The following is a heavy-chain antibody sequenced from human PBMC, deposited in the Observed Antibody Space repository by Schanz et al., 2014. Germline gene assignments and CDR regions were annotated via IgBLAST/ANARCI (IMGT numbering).Heavy chain of an antibody. CDR1: RYTFNTYG. D-gene: IGHD2-15*01. V-gene: IGHV1-18*01. CDR2: ITAYNGDT. Sequence: QGQLVQSGPEVKEPGASVKVSCEASRYTFNTYGLNWVRQAPGQGLEWMGWITAYNGDTNYALKLQGRVTMTTDTSTGTAYMELRSLRSDDTAVYYCARGRGCTGGSCYSWFDLWGQGTLVTVAS. J-gene: IGHJ5*02. CDR3: ARGRGCTGGSCYSWFDL.